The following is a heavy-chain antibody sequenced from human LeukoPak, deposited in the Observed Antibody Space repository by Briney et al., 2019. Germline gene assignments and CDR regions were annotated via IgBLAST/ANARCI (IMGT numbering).Heavy chain of an antibody. CDR2: ISYDGSNK. CDR1: GFTFSNYG. CDR3: ARDGYCSSTSCYAGVYAFDI. D-gene: IGHD2-2*01. V-gene: IGHV3-30*19. Sequence: PGGSLRLSCAASGFTFSNYGMHWVRQTPGKGLEWVAVISYDGSNKYYADSVKGRFTISRDNSKNTLYLQMNSLRAEDTAVYYCARDGYCSSTSCYAGVYAFDIWGQGTMVTVSS. J-gene: IGHJ3*02.